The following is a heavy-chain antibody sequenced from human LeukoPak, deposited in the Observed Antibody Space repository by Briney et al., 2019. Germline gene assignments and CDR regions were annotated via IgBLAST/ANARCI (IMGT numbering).Heavy chain of an antibody. J-gene: IGHJ4*02. CDR2: ISAYNCKT. CDR1: GYTFSNYG. D-gene: IGHD3-10*01. Sequence: ASVKVSCNASGYTFSNYGISWMRHAPGQELEWMGWISAYNCKTNSAQRLQGRVTMTTDTSTSTAFMELRSLKPDDTGVYYCARASPGMGSYYTNDYWGQGTLVTVSS. CDR3: ARASPGMGSYYTNDY. V-gene: IGHV1-18*01.